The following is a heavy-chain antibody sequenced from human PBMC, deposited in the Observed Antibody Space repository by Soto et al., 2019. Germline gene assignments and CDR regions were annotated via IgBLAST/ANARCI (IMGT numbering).Heavy chain of an antibody. D-gene: IGHD2-15*01. Sequence: EVQLLESGGGLVQPGGSLRLSCAASGFTFSNYAMSWVRQTPGKGLEWVSAISGNGGNTYYADSVKGRFTISRDNSKNTLYLQMNSLRAEDTSVYSCAKEAMVTATDYFDYWGQGTLVTVSS. CDR2: ISGNGGNT. J-gene: IGHJ4*02. V-gene: IGHV3-23*01. CDR1: GFTFSNYA. CDR3: AKEAMVTATDYFDY.